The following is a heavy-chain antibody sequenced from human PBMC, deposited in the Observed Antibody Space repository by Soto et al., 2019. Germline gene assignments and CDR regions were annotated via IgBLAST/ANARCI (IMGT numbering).Heavy chain of an antibody. Sequence: SVKVSCTASGGSFSSYAIIWVRQAPGQGLEWTGGIIPIFGTANYAQKFQGRVTITADESTSTAYMELSSLRSEDTAVYYCARGVEGSGWLYVTPYAFDIWGQGTMVTVSS. CDR3: ARGVEGSGWLYVTPYAFDI. CDR2: IIPIFGTA. J-gene: IGHJ3*02. CDR1: GGSFSSYA. D-gene: IGHD6-19*01. V-gene: IGHV1-69*01.